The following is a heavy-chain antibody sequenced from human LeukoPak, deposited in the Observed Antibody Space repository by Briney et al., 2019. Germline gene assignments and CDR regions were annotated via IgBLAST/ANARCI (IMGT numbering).Heavy chain of an antibody. CDR2: IYPDGRI. J-gene: IGHJ4*02. CDR3: TREGYDRSGYFLDF. CDR1: SGSMTDSC. D-gene: IGHD3-22*01. V-gene: IGHV4-59*12. Sequence: SETLSLTCSVSSGSMTDSCWNWFRQAPGKGFEWLGFIYPDGRIEYSPSLRSRVTFSVTTSKLEATVRLSSVTASDTAVYYCTREGYDRSGYFLDFWGQGTLVTVFS.